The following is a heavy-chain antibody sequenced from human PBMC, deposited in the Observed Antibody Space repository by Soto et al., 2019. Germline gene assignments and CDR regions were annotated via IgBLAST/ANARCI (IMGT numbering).Heavy chain of an antibody. J-gene: IGHJ4*02. CDR3: ARVSAARPGYFDY. CDR1: GYTFTGYY. V-gene: IGHV1-2*02. CDR2: INPNSGGT. D-gene: IGHD6-6*01. Sequence: ASVKVSCKASGYTFTGYYMHWVRQAPGQGLEWMGWINPNSGGTNYAQKFQGRVTMTKDTSISTAYMELSRLRSDDTAVYYCARVSAARPGYFDYWGQGTLVTVSS.